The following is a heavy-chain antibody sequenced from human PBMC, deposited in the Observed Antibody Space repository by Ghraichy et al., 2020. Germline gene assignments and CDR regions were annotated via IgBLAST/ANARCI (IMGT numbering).Heavy chain of an antibody. J-gene: IGHJ1*01. V-gene: IGHV3-23*01. CDR2: ISGSGGNT. Sequence: GESLNISCAASGFTFSSYAMSWVRQAPGQGLEWVSAISGSGGNTYYADSVKGRFTFSRDNSKNTLYLQMNSLRAEDTAVYYCAKDVGRGGGSCFHHWGQGTLVTVSS. CDR1: GFTFSSYA. CDR3: AKDVGRGGGSCFHH. D-gene: IGHD2-15*01.